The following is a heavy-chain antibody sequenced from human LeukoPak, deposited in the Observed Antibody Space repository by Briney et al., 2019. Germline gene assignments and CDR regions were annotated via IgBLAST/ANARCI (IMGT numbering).Heavy chain of an antibody. D-gene: IGHD2-2*01. CDR2: ISSSGSYI. CDR1: GFTLSSYA. J-gene: IGHJ4*02. CDR3: AVLTYQLLDYYFDY. V-gene: IGHV3-21*01. Sequence: PGGSLRLSCAASGFTLSSYAMSWVRQAPGKGLEWVSSISSSGSYIYYADSVKGRFTISRDNAKNSLYLQMNSLRAEDTAVYYCAVLTYQLLDYYFDYWGQGTLVTVSS.